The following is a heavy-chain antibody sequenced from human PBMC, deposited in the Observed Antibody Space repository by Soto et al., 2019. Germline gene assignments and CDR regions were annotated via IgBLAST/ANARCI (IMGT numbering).Heavy chain of an antibody. Sequence: ASVKVSCKASGYTFTSYDINWVRQATGQGLEWMGWMNPNSGNTGYAQKFQGRVTMTRNTSISTAYMELSSLRSEDTAVYYCAGGGIAAAVNLYGMDVWGQGTTVTAP. CDR2: MNPNSGNT. V-gene: IGHV1-8*01. CDR1: GYTFTSYD. D-gene: IGHD6-13*01. J-gene: IGHJ6*02. CDR3: AGGGIAAAVNLYGMDV.